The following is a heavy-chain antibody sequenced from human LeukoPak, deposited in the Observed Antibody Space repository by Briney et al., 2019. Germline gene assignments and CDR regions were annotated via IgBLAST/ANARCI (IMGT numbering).Heavy chain of an antibody. CDR3: ARDYGSGSYKDYYYGMDV. CDR2: IYYSGST. CDR1: GGSISSGGYY. Sequence: SETLSLTCTVSGGSISSGGYYWSWIRQHPGKGLERIGYIYYSGSTYYNPSLKSRVTISVDTSKNQFSLKLSSVTAADTAVYYCARDYGSGSYKDYYYGMDVWGKGTTVTVSS. D-gene: IGHD3-10*01. V-gene: IGHV4-31*03. J-gene: IGHJ6*04.